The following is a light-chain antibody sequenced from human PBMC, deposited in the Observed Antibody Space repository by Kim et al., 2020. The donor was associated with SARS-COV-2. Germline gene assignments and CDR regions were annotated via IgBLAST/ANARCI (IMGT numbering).Light chain of an antibody. CDR2: EDS. Sequence: QSALTQPASVSGSPGQSITISCTGTSSGVGSYNLVSWYQQYPGKTPKLMIYEDSKRPSGVSNRFSGSKSGNTASLTISGLQAEDEADYYCCSYAGSWVFGGGTQLTVL. J-gene: IGLJ3*02. CDR1: SSGVGSYNL. CDR3: CSYAGSWV. V-gene: IGLV2-23*01.